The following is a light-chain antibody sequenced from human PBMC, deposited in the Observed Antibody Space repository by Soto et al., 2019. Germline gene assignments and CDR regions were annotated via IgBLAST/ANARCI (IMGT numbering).Light chain of an antibody. CDR3: QQDSSVTV. CDR2: AAS. J-gene: IGKJ3*01. CDR1: QGIRNF. V-gene: IGKV1-27*01. Sequence: DIQMTQSPTSLSASVGDRVTITCRASQGIRNFVAWYQQKPGKAPKLLIYAASTLPSGVPSRFSGSGSGTDFSLTINSLQPEDVATYSCQQDSSVTVLGPGTNVEIK.